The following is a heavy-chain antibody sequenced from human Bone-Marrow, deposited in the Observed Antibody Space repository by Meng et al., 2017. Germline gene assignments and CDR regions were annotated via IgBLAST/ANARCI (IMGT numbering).Heavy chain of an antibody. CDR2: IHYSGAT. CDR3: ARDIGGYGACDY. Sequence: QVQLQQWGAGLLKPSETLSLTCTVSGGSIISGGYYWSWIRQHPGKGLEWIAYIHYSGATAYNPSLKSRFTISVDTSKNQFSLKVTSATAADTAVYFCARDIGGYGACDYWGQGTLVTVSS. J-gene: IGHJ4*02. D-gene: IGHD4-17*01. CDR1: GGSIISGGYY. V-gene: IGHV4-31*03.